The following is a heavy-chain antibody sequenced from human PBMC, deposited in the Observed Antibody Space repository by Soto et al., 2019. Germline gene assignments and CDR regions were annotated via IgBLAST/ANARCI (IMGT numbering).Heavy chain of an antibody. CDR2: INPSGGST. V-gene: IGHV1-46*03. D-gene: IGHD5-12*01. J-gene: IGHJ6*03. CDR1: GYTFTSYY. CDR3: ASSIVATTGDQTDGYYYYYMDL. Sequence: ASVKVSCKASGYTFTSYYMHWVRQAPGQGLEWMGIINPSGGSTSYAQKFQGRVTMTRDTSTSTVYMELSSLRSEDTAVYYCASSIVATTGDQTDGYYYYYMDLWGKGTTVTVS.